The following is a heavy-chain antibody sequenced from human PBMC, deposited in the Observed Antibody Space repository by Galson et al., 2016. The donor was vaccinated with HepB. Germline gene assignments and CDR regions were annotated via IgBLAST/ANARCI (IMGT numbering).Heavy chain of an antibody. CDR3: ARRGINWGFFDY. Sequence: SLRLSCAASGLIFSSCGMSWVRQAPGKGLEWVSTISDSGSNTHYADSVGGRFTISRDNSKNTLYLQMNSLRADDTALYYCARRGINWGFFDYWGQGTLVTVSS. V-gene: IGHV3-23*01. CDR2: ISDSGSNT. CDR1: GLIFSSCG. J-gene: IGHJ4*02. D-gene: IGHD7-27*01.